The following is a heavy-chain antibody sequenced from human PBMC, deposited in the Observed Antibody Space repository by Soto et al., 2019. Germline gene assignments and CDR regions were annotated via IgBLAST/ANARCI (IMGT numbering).Heavy chain of an antibody. V-gene: IGHV1-18*04. Sequence: QVVLVQSGPEVKRPGASVKLSCKASGYSFNTYGVAWVRQAPGQGLEWMGWISGYNGNFMYAEKVEERVNMTTATSTNTAYMDLRPPTTNATASYSSASEVVIDPTPGGDYWCQGTLVTVTS. J-gene: IGHJ4*02. CDR2: ISGYNGNF. CDR3: ASEVVIDPTPGGDY. D-gene: IGHD2-15*01. CDR1: GYSFNTYG.